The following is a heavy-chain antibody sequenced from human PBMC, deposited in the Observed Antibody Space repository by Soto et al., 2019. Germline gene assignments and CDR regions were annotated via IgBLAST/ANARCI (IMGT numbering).Heavy chain of an antibody. D-gene: IGHD7-27*01. Sequence: QVQLQESGPGLVKPSETLSLTCTVSGGSISSYYWSWIRQPPGKGLEWIGYNYYSGSTNYNPSLKSRVTISVDTSKNQFSLKLSSVTAADTAVYYCARRGATGEIDYWGQGTLVTVSS. V-gene: IGHV4-59*08. CDR3: ARRGATGEIDY. CDR1: GGSISSYY. J-gene: IGHJ4*02. CDR2: NYYSGST.